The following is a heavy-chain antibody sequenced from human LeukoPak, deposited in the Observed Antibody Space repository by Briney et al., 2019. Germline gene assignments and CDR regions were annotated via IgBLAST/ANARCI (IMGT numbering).Heavy chain of an antibody. CDR2: TYYRSKWYN. D-gene: IGHD3-10*01. V-gene: IGHV6-1*01. J-gene: IGHJ4*02. Sequence: SQTLSLTCAISGDSVSSNSAAWNWIRQSPPRGLEWLGRTYYRSKWYNDYAVSVKSRITIDPDTSKNQFSLQLNSVTPEDTAVYYCARDMYYYGSGSYNTIDYWGQGTLVTVSS. CDR1: GDSVSSNSAA. CDR3: ARDMYYYGSGSYNTIDY.